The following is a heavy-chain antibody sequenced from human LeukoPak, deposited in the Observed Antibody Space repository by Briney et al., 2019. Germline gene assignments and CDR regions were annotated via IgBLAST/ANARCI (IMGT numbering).Heavy chain of an antibody. CDR1: GFMFRSYG. J-gene: IGHJ4*02. CDR2: IRYDGGM. CDR3: AKDLGQRELDY. D-gene: IGHD1-1*01. Sequence: PGGSLRLSCVASGFMFRSYGMHWVRQAPGKGLEWVAFIRYDGGMYYANSVKGRLAISRDNSQNTLYLQMNSLRPEDTVVYYCAKDLGQRELDYWGQGTLVTVSS. V-gene: IGHV3-30*02.